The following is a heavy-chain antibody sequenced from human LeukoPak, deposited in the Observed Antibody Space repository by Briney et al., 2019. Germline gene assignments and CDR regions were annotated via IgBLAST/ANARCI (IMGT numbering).Heavy chain of an antibody. J-gene: IGHJ6*02. CDR3: ARHGLGHSGPWDNMDV. V-gene: IGHV5-51*01. D-gene: IGHD7-27*01. Sequence: GESLKISCKASGYSFTSYWIGWVRQMPGKGLEWMGIIYPADSDTKYSPSFQGQVTVSADKSISTAYLQWSSLKASDTAMYYCARHGLGHSGPWDNMDVWGQGTTVTVSS. CDR2: IYPADSDT. CDR1: GYSFTSYW.